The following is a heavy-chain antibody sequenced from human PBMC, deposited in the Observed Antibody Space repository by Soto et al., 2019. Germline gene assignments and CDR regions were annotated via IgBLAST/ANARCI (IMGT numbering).Heavy chain of an antibody. CDR1: GFTFSSYG. Sequence: EVQLVESGGGLVQPGGSLRLSCAASGFTFSSYGMNWVRQAPGKGLEWLSYISSGSATIYYADSVKGRFTISRDNAKNSLYLQMDSLREEDTAVYYCARDSASYSRSFGSYWYFDLWGRGTLVTLSS. CDR2: ISSGSATI. J-gene: IGHJ2*01. D-gene: IGHD6-6*01. V-gene: IGHV3-48*02. CDR3: ARDSASYSRSFGSYWYFDL.